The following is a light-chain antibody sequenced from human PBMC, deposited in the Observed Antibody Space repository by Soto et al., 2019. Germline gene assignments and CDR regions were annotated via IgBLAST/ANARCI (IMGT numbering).Light chain of an antibody. CDR1: QNIDMY. CDR3: QQLTSYPRST. V-gene: IGKV1-39*01. Sequence: DIHMTQSPSSLSASVGDTVIITCRASQNIDMYLNWYQQKPGKAPRVLISGASNLQSGVPSRFSGSGSGTDFTLTISSLQSEDFATYHCQQLTSYPRSTFGQGTRWRL. J-gene: IGKJ5*01. CDR2: GAS.